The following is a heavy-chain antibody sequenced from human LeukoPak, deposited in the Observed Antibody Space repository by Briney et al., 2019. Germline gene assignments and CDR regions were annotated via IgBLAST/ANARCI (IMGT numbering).Heavy chain of an antibody. V-gene: IGHV4-39*07. Sequence: SETLSLTCTVSGGSISSSSYYWGWIRQPPGKGLEWIGSIYYSGSTYYNPSLKSRVTISVDTSKNQFSLKLSSVTAADTAVYYCARAHDILTGYYKWSPLDYWGQGTLVTVSS. CDR1: GGSISSSSYY. D-gene: IGHD3-9*01. CDR2: IYYSGST. CDR3: ARAHDILTGYYKWSPLDY. J-gene: IGHJ4*02.